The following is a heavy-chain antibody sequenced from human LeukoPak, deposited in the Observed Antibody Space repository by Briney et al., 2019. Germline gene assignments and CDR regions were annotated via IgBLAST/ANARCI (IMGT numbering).Heavy chain of an antibody. J-gene: IGHJ6*03. Sequence: GASVKVSCKASGYTFTGHYMHWVRQAPGQGLEWMGWINPNTGGTNHAQKFRGRVTMTRDTSISTAYMELSRLRSDDTAVYYCARDRLAVASYYFYYMDVWGKGTTVTVSS. V-gene: IGHV1-2*02. CDR1: GYTFTGHY. D-gene: IGHD6-19*01. CDR2: INPNTGGT. CDR3: ARDRLAVASYYFYYMDV.